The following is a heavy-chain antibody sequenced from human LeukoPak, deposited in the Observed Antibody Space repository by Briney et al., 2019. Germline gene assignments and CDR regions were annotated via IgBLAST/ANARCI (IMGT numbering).Heavy chain of an antibody. Sequence: GGSLRLSCAASGFTFSSYSMNWVRQAPGKGLEWVSSISSSSSYIYYADSVKGRFTISRDNAKNSLYLQMNSLRAEDTAVYYCARRGIVATIGGNWFDPWGQGTLVTVSS. CDR1: GFTFSSYS. V-gene: IGHV3-21*01. CDR3: ARRGIVATIGGNWFDP. CDR2: ISSSSSYI. D-gene: IGHD5-12*01. J-gene: IGHJ5*02.